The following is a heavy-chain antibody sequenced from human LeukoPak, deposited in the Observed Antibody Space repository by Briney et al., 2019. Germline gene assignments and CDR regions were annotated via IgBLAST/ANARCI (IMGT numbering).Heavy chain of an antibody. D-gene: IGHD3-16*02. CDR2: IPYDGTNK. Sequence: PGGSLRLSCAASGFTFSSYGMHWVRQAPGKGLEWVAVIPYDGTNKYYADSVKGRFTISRDNSENTLYLQMNSLRAEDTAVYYCAKDLVTRSRGTYRAFDDWGQGTLVTVSS. CDR1: GFTFSSYG. CDR3: AKDLVTRSRGTYRAFDD. J-gene: IGHJ4*02. V-gene: IGHV3-30*18.